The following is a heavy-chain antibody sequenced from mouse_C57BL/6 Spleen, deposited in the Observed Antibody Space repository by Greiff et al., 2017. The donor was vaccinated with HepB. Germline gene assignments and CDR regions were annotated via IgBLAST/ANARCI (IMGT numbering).Heavy chain of an antibody. CDR2: INPSTGGT. D-gene: IGHD1-1*01. CDR3: ARRDYGSSYGAMDY. CDR1: GYSFTGYY. Sequence: VQLQQSGPELVKPGASVKISCKASGYSFTGYYMNWVKQSPEKSLEWIGEINPSTGGTTYNQKFKAKATLTVDKSSSTAYMQLKSLTSEDSAVYYCARRDYGSSYGAMDYWGQGTSVTVSS. V-gene: IGHV1-42*01. J-gene: IGHJ4*01.